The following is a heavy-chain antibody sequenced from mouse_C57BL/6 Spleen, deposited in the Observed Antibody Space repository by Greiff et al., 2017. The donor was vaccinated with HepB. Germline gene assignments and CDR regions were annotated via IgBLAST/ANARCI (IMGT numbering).Heavy chain of an antibody. CDR2: INPNNGGT. D-gene: IGHD2-4*01. J-gene: IGHJ3*01. CDR1: GYTFTDYN. Sequence: EIQLQQSGPELVKPGASVKIPCKASGYTFTDYNMDWVKQSHGKSLEWIGDINPNNGGTIYNQKFKGKATLTVDKSSSTAYMELRSLTSEDTAVYYCARGEGNYDGIRFAYWGQGTLVTVSA. V-gene: IGHV1-18*01. CDR3: ARGEGNYDGIRFAY.